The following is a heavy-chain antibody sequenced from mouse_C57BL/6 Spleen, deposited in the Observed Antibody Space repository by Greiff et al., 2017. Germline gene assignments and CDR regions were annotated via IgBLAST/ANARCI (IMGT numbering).Heavy chain of an antibody. CDR1: GYSITSGYD. CDR2: ISYSGST. J-gene: IGHJ3*01. D-gene: IGHD2-4*01. CDR3: AGYDYDVGFAY. Sequence: EVQLQQSGPGMVKPSQSLSLTCTVTGYSITSGYDWHWIRHFPGNKLEWMGYISYSGSTNYNPSLKSRISITHDTSKNHFFLKLNSVTTEDTATYYCAGYDYDVGFAYWGQGTLVTVSA. V-gene: IGHV3-1*01.